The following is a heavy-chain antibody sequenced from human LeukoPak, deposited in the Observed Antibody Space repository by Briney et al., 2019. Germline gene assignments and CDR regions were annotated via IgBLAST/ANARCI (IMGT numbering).Heavy chain of an antibody. D-gene: IGHD3-3*01. CDR1: GYTFTSYD. J-gene: IGHJ5*02. CDR3: ERSPARDFRSGSHNWFDP. CDR2: INPNSGGT. Sequence: ASVKVSCKASGYTFTSYDINWVRQATGQGLEWMGWINPNSGGTNYAQKFQGRVTMTRDTSISTAYMELSRLRSDDTAVYYCERSPARDFRSGSHNWFDPWGQGTLVTVSS. V-gene: IGHV1-2*02.